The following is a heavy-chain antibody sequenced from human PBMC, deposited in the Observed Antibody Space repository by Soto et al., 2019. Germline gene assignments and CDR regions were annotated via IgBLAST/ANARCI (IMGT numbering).Heavy chain of an antibody. J-gene: IGHJ5*02. CDR1: GGSISSGGYS. Sequence: QLQLQESGSGLLKPSQTLSLTCAVSGGSISSGGYSWNWIRQPPGKGLEWIGYIYHSGSTYYNPSPKRLVTLSVDKSKNECSLYLSSATAADTSVYYPARDPLEGNWFDPWGPGTLVTVSS. CDR2: IYHSGST. CDR3: ARDPLEGNWFDP. V-gene: IGHV4-30-2*01.